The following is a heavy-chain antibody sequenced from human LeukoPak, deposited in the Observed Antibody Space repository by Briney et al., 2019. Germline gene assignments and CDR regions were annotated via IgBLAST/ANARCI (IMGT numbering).Heavy chain of an antibody. Sequence: ASVKVSCKASGGTFSSYAISWVRQAPGQGLEWMGGIIPIFGTANYAQKFQGRVTITADESTSTAYMELSSLRSEDTAVHYCARGGITMVRGVTTAGFDIWGQGTMVTVSS. D-gene: IGHD3-10*01. V-gene: IGHV1-69*01. J-gene: IGHJ3*02. CDR1: GGTFSSYA. CDR3: ARGGITMVRGVTTAGFDI. CDR2: IIPIFGTA.